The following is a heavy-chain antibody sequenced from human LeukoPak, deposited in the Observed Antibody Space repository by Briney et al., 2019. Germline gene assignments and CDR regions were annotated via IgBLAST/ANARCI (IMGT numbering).Heavy chain of an antibody. V-gene: IGHV4-30-2*01. Sequence: SETLSLTCTVSGGSISSGGYSWSWIRQPPGKGLEWIGYIYHSGSTYYNPSLKSRVTISVDRSKNQFSLKLSSVTAADTAVYYCASCPGSGSYGFDPWGQGTLVTVSS. D-gene: IGHD3-10*01. CDR3: ASCPGSGSYGFDP. CDR2: IYHSGST. J-gene: IGHJ5*02. CDR1: GGSISSGGYS.